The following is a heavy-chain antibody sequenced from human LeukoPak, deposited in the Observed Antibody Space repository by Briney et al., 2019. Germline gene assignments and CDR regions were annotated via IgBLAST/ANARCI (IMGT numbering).Heavy chain of an antibody. V-gene: IGHV3-21*01. D-gene: IGHD3-16*01. CDR2: ISSSSSYI. CDR3: ARSGGTSTDYYYYYGMDV. CDR1: GLTFSSYS. J-gene: IGHJ6*04. Sequence: GGSLRLSCAASGLTFSSYSMNWVRQAPGKGLEWVSSISSSSSYIYYADSMKGRFTISRDNAKNSLYLQMNSLRAEDTAVYYCARSGGTSTDYYYYYGMDVWGKGTTVTVSS.